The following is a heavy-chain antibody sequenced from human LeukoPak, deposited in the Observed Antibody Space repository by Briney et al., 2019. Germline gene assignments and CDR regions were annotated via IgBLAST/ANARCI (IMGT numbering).Heavy chain of an antibody. Sequence: GGSLRLSCAASGFTFSSYAMSWVRQAPGKGLEWVSAISGSGDRAYYADSVKGRFTISRDNSKNTLFLQMNSLRAEDTAVYYCAKDLQLARTIAVAGTWDYWGQGTLVTVSS. CDR2: ISGSGDRA. CDR1: GFTFSSYA. J-gene: IGHJ4*02. V-gene: IGHV3-23*01. D-gene: IGHD6-19*01. CDR3: AKDLQLARTIAVAGTWDY.